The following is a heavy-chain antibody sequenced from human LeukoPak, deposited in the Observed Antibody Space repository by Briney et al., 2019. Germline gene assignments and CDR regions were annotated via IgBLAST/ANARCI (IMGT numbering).Heavy chain of an antibody. J-gene: IGHJ4*02. V-gene: IGHV5-51*01. D-gene: IGHD6-19*01. CDR3: ARQAAVAGPGIDY. Sequence: GESLKISLQGSGYSFSTYWIGWVRQMPGKGLEWIWVIHPSDSDTRYSPSLQAHVTISADKSISTAYLQWSSLKASDTAVYYCARQAAVAGPGIDYWGQGTLVTVSS. CDR1: GYSFSTYW. CDR2: IHPSDSDT.